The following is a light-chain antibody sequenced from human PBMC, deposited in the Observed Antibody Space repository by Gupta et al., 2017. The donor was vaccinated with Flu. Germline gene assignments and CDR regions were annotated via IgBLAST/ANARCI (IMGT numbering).Light chain of an antibody. CDR3: SSYTSTTTRV. J-gene: IGLJ3*02. CDR2: EVS. Sequence: QSALTQPASVSGSPGQSITISCTGTSSDIGSYNYVSWYQQYPGKAPKLIIHEVSNRPSGVSDRFSGSKSGNTASLTISGLQAEDEGDYYCSSYTSTTTRVFGGGTKVTVL. CDR1: SSDIGSYNY. V-gene: IGLV2-14*01.